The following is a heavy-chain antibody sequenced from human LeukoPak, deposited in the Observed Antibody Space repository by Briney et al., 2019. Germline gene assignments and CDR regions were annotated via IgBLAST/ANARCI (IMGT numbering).Heavy chain of an antibody. V-gene: IGHV4-61*08. CDR2: IYYSGST. Sequence: PSETLSLTCTVSGGSISSGGYYWSWIRQPPGKGLEWIGYIYYSGSTNYNPSLKSRVTISVDTSKNQFSLKLSSVTAADTAVYYCAREIPTEFDYWGQGTLVTVSS. D-gene: IGHD2-2*02. J-gene: IGHJ4*02. CDR3: AREIPTEFDY. CDR1: GGSISSGGYY.